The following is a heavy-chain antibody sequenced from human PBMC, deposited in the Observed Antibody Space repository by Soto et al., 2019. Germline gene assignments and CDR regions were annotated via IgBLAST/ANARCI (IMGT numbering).Heavy chain of an antibody. V-gene: IGHV2-70*01. CDR3: ARMPIRVIILGRDYYYYAMDV. Sequence: LVNSTQTLTLTCTIARFSLSTSGFRVGSIRPPPGRSLAGLALIDWDDDKYYSTSLRTRLTISKDTSKNQVVLTMTNMDSVDTATYYCARMPIRVIILGRDYYYYAMDVWGQGITVTASS. D-gene: IGHD2-21*01. CDR1: RFSLSTSGFR. CDR2: IDWDDDK. J-gene: IGHJ6*02.